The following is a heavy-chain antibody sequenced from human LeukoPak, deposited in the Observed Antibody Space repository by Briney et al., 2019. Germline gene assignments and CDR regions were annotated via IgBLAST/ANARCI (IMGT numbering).Heavy chain of an antibody. J-gene: IGHJ4*02. CDR3: ARAGHLDY. Sequence: GASVKVSCKASGYTFTSYGINWVRQAPGQGLEWMGWINTNNVNRNYAQKLQGRVTMTTDTSTNTAYMELMSLTSDDTAVYYCARAGHLDYWGQGTLVTVSS. CDR2: INTNNVNR. CDR1: GYTFTSYG. V-gene: IGHV1-18*01.